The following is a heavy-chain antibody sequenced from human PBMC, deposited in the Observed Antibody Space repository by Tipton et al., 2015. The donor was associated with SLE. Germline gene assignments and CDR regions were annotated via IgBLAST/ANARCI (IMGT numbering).Heavy chain of an antibody. Sequence: QLVQSGAEVKKPGASVKVSCKVSGYTLTELSMHWVRQAPGKGLEWVGGFDPENGETIYAQKFQGRVTMTEDTSTDTAYMELSSLRSEDTAVYYCARELMVVRGLSRRDAFDIWGQGAMVTVSS. J-gene: IGHJ3*02. CDR3: ARELMVVRGLSRRDAFDI. V-gene: IGHV1-24*01. D-gene: IGHD3-10*01. CDR2: FDPENGET. CDR1: GYTLTELS.